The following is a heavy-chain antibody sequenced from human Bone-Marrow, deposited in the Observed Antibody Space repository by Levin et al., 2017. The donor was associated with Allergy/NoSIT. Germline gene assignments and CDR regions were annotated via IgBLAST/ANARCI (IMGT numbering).Heavy chain of an antibody. CDR1: GGSIENYH. D-gene: IGHD1-26*01. CDR2: MHSSGST. V-gene: IGHV4-59*01. CDR3: ASSSIVGATVTFDY. Sequence: SETLSLTCSVSGGSIENYHWSRIRQPPGKGLEWIGYMHSSGSTNYNPSLKSRVSISVDTSKKQVSLILSSMTAADTAVYYCASSSIVGATVTFDYWGQGTLVSVSS. J-gene: IGHJ4*02.